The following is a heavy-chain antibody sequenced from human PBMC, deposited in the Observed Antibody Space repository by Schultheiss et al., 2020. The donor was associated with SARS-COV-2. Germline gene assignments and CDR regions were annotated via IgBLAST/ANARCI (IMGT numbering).Heavy chain of an antibody. CDR1: GGSFSGHY. V-gene: IGHV4-59*11. D-gene: IGHD3-10*01. Sequence: GSLRLSCAVYGGSFSGHYWGWIRQPPGKGLEWIGYIYYSGSTNYNPSLKSRVTISVDTSKNQFSLKLSSVTAADTAVYYCARVTGSGSYYNAVFDYWGQGTLVTVSS. CDR2: IYYSGST. CDR3: ARVTGSGSYYNAVFDY. J-gene: IGHJ4*02.